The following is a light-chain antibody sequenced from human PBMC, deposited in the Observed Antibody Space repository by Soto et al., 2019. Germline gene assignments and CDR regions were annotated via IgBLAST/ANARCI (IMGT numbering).Light chain of an antibody. CDR3: QQYDNLPST. J-gene: IGKJ3*01. CDR1: QDISNY. V-gene: IGKV1-33*01. Sequence: DIQMTQSPSSLSASVGDRVTITCQASQDISNYLNWYQQKPGKAPKLLIYEASNLETGVPSRFSGSGSGTDFAFTISSLQPEDIATYYCQQYDNLPSTFGPGTKVDIK. CDR2: EAS.